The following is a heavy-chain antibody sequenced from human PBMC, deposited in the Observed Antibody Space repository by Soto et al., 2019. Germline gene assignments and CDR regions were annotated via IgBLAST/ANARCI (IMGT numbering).Heavy chain of an antibody. V-gene: IGHV1-46*04. D-gene: IGHD2-2*01. J-gene: IGHJ4*02. Sequence: QVSLVQSGAEVKKPGASVKVSCKASGYTFTSYYVHWVRQAPGQGLEWMGIINPSGATTTYAQNLQGRDAMTRDTSTSTVYMELSSLRSEDTAVYYWARRDCVSSSCYFKYWGQGTRVTFSS. CDR3: ARRDCVSSSCYFKY. CDR2: INPSGATT. CDR1: GYTFTSYY.